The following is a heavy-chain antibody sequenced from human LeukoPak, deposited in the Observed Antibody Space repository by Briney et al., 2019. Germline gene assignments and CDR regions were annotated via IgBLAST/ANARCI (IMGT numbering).Heavy chain of an antibody. CDR1: GFTFSSYA. J-gene: IGHJ4*02. D-gene: IGHD6-13*01. CDR3: AKGHGSTWYDGLYYFDY. CDR2: INWNGGST. Sequence: GGSLRLSCAASGFTFSSYAMSWVRQAPGKGLEWVSGINWNGGSTGYADSVKGRFTISRDNSNNTLYLQVNTVRAADTAVYYCAKGHGSTWYDGLYYFDYWGQGTLVTVSS. V-gene: IGHV3-23*01.